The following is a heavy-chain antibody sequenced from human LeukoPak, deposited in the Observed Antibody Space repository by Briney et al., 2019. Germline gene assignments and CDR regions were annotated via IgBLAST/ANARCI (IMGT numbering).Heavy chain of an antibody. CDR2: IYSSGST. CDR3: ARGYSSSWYPNWFDP. CDR1: GGSISSGSYY. Sequence: SETLSLTCTVSGGSISSGSYYWSWIRQPAGKGLEWIGRIYSSGSTNYNPSLKSRVTMSVDTSKNQFSLKLSSVTAADTAVYYCARGYSSSWYPNWFDPWGQGTLVTVSS. V-gene: IGHV4-61*02. D-gene: IGHD6-13*01. J-gene: IGHJ5*02.